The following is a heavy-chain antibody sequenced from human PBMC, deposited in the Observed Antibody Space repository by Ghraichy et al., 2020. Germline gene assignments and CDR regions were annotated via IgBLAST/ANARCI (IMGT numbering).Heavy chain of an antibody. D-gene: IGHD1-7*01. CDR2: INPNSGGT. Sequence: ASVKVSCKASGYTFTGYYMHWVRQAPGQGLEWMGRINPNSGGTNYAQKFQGRVTMTRDTSISTAYMELSRLRSDDTAVYYCARGGATGTTYYMDVWGKGTTVTVSS. J-gene: IGHJ6*03. CDR1: GYTFTGYY. CDR3: ARGGATGTTYYMDV. V-gene: IGHV1-2*06.